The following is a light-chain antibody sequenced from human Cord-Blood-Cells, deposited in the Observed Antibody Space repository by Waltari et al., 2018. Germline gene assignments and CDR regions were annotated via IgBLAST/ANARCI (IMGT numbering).Light chain of an antibody. CDR1: SSDVGSYNL. J-gene: IGLJ1*01. CDR2: EGS. CDR3: CSYAGSSTFYV. V-gene: IGLV2-23*01. Sequence: ALTQPASVSGSPGQSITISCTGTSSDVGSYNLVSWYQQHPGKAPKLMIYEGSKRPSGVSNRFSGSKSGNTASLTISGLQAEDEADYYCCSYAGSSTFYVFGTGTKVTVL.